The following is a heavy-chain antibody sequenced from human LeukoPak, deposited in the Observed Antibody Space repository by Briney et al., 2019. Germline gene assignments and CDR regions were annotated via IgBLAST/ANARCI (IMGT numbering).Heavy chain of an antibody. CDR2: INSDGSST. D-gene: IGHD4-17*01. CDR3: AKDPHYGDYFDY. Sequence: GGSLRLSCAASGFTFSSYWMHWVRQAPGKGLVWVSRINSDGSSTSYADSVKGRFTISRDNAKNTLYLQMNSLRAEDTAVYYCAKDPHYGDYFDYWGQGTLVTVSS. CDR1: GFTFSSYW. J-gene: IGHJ4*02. V-gene: IGHV3-74*01.